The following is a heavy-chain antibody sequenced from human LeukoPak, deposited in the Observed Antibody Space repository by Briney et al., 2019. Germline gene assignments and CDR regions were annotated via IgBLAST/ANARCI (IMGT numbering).Heavy chain of an antibody. CDR3: ARGKGRRFLEWLPPNY. Sequence: ASVTVSCMASGYTFTSYDINWVRQATGQGLEGMGWMNPNSGNTGYAQKFQGRVTMTRNTSISTAYMELSSLRSEDTAVYYCARGKGRRFLEWLPPNYWGQGTLVTVSS. V-gene: IGHV1-8*01. CDR2: MNPNSGNT. D-gene: IGHD3-3*01. J-gene: IGHJ4*02. CDR1: GYTFTSYD.